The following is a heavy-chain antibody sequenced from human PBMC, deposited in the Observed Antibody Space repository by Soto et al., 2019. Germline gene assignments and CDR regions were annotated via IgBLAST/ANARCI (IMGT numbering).Heavy chain of an antibody. V-gene: IGHV4-39*01. CDR3: ARREWASGSDCWFDP. CDR1: GGSISSSSFH. Sequence: QLQLQESGPGLVKPSETLSLTCTVSGGSISSSSFHWGWIRQPPGKGLEWIGSIYYSGSTYYSPSLKSRVTISLDTSKNQFSLKLSSLTAADTAVYEDARREWASGSDCWFDPWGQGTLVTVSS. D-gene: IGHD3-3*01. CDR2: IYYSGST. J-gene: IGHJ5*02.